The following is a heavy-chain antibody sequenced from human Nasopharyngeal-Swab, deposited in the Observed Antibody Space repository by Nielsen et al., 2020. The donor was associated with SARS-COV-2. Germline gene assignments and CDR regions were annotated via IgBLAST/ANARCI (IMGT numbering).Heavy chain of an antibody. J-gene: IGHJ4*02. D-gene: IGHD1-14*01. CDR1: GYSFPTYW. CDR2: IDPSDSDS. V-gene: IGHV5-51*01. Sequence: ESPKIPCQGPGYSFPTYWIVWVRQMPAKGLELMGIIDPSDSDSRYSPSFQGQVTISADKSLSTAYLQWSSLRASDTAVYFCARLGKRSNPYYFDFWGQGTLVTVSS. CDR3: ARLGKRSNPYYFDF.